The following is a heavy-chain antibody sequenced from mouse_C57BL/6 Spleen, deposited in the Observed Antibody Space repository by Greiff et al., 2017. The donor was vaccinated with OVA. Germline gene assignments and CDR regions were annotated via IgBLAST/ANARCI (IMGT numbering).Heavy chain of an antibody. CDR2: IDPENGDT. J-gene: IGHJ3*01. D-gene: IGHD1-2*01. CDR1: GFNIKDDY. V-gene: IGHV14-4*01. CDR3: TRRPPFAY. Sequence: EVKLQESGAELVRPGASVKLSCTASGFNIKDDYMHWVKQRPEQGLEWIGWIDPENGDTEYASKFQGKATITADTSSNTAYLQLSSLTSEDTAVYYCTRRPPFAYWGQGTLVTVSA.